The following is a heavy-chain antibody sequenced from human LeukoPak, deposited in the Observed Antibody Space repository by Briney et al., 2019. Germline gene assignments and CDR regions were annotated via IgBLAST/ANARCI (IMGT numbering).Heavy chain of an antibody. CDR1: GLTFTTYT. V-gene: IGHV3-21*01. Sequence: GGSLRLSCAASGLTFTTYTVNWVRQAPGKGLEWVSSITRTSDYIYYADSVRGRFTISRDTAKNSLYLQMNSLRAEDTAVYYCARDDGGDLNDAFDIWGQGTMVTVSS. CDR3: ARDDGGDLNDAFDI. CDR2: ITRTSDYI. J-gene: IGHJ3*02. D-gene: IGHD2-21*02.